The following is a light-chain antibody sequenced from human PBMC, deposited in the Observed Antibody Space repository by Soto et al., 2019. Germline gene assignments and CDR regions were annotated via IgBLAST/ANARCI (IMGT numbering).Light chain of an antibody. J-gene: IGKJ1*01. Sequence: EIVLTQSPATLSVSPGERVTLSCRASQSVDINLAWYQQKPGQAPRLLIYGASTRATDMSGTFSGRGSGTEFTLPISNVRPEDFAVYYCQQYRSWPRTFGQGTKVDIK. CDR2: GAS. CDR1: QSVDIN. V-gene: IGKV3-15*01. CDR3: QQYRSWPRT.